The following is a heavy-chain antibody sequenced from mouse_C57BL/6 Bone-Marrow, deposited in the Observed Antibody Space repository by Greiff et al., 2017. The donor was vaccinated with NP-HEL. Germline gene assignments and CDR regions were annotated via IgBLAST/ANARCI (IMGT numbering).Heavy chain of an antibody. CDR3: ARVEITTVVAPYFDY. V-gene: IGHV1-50*01. D-gene: IGHD1-1*01. CDR2: IDPSDSYT. J-gene: IGHJ2*01. Sequence: QVQLKQSGAELVKPGASVKLSCKASGYTFTSYWMQWVKQRPGQGLEWIGEIDPSDSYTNYNQKFKGKATLTVDTSSSTAYMQLSSLTSEDSAVYYCARVEITTVVAPYFDYWGQGTTLTVSS. CDR1: GYTFTSYW.